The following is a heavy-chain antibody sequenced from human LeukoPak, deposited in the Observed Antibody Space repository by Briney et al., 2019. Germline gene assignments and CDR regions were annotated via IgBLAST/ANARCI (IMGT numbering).Heavy chain of an antibody. CDR2: IRKRDKIYSI. Sequence: GGSLRLSCATSGFTFSDHYMDWVRQAPGEGLDWVARIRKRDKIYSIEYAASVKGRSTVSRDASMNSLYLQMNSLKTEDTAVYYCARGPTVTFNYHYGLDVWGQGTTVTVSS. CDR1: GFTFSDHY. V-gene: IGHV3-72*01. CDR3: ARGPTVTFNYHYGLDV. J-gene: IGHJ6*02. D-gene: IGHD4-17*01.